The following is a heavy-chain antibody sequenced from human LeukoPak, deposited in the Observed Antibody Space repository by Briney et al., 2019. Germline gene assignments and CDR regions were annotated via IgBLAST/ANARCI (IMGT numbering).Heavy chain of an antibody. D-gene: IGHD3-22*01. J-gene: IGHJ4*02. Sequence: SETLSVTCTVSGGSISSYYWSWIRQPPGKGLEWIGYIYYSGSTNYNPSLKSRVTISVDTSKNQFSLKLSSVTAADTAVYYCAREDGGYYFDYWGQGTLVTVSS. V-gene: IGHV4-59*01. CDR3: AREDGGYYFDY. CDR1: GGSISSYY. CDR2: IYYSGST.